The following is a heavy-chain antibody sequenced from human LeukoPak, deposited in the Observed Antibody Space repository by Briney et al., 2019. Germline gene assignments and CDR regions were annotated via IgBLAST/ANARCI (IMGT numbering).Heavy chain of an antibody. D-gene: IGHD3-10*01. J-gene: IGHJ4*02. CDR1: GFTVSTYG. Sequence: GRSLRLSCAASGFTVSTYGMHWVRQAPGKGLEWVALIWYDGSHKYYADSVRGRFTISRDNSQNTLYLQMNSLRAEDTAVYYCARDRLTSNIRGVIIGGYLDYWGQGTLVTVSS. V-gene: IGHV3-33*01. CDR3: ARDRLTSNIRGVIIGGYLDY. CDR2: IWYDGSHK.